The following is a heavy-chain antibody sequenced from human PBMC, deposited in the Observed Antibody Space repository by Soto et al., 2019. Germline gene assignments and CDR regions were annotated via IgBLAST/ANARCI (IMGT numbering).Heavy chain of an antibody. Sequence: QVQLVESGGGVVQPGRSLRLSCAASGFTFSSYAMHWVRQAPGKGLEWVAVISYDGSNKYYADSVKGRFTISRDNSKNTLYLQMNSLRAEDTAVYYCARVMCVFDYGMDVWGQGTTVTVSS. J-gene: IGHJ6*02. CDR1: GFTFSSYA. CDR2: ISYDGSNK. CDR3: ARVMCVFDYGMDV. V-gene: IGHV3-30-3*01.